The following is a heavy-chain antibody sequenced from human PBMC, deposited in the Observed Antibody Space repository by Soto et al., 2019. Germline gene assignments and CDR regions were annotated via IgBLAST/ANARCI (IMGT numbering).Heavy chain of an antibody. J-gene: IGHJ4*02. CDR3: ARRDWIYYFDY. Sequence: SETLSLTCTVSGGSISSSSYYWGWIRQPPGKGLEWIGSIYYSGSTYYNPSLKSRVTISVHTSKNQFSLKLSPVTAADTAVYYCARRDWIYYFDYWGQGTLVTVSS. CDR1: GGSISSSSYY. D-gene: IGHD3-9*01. CDR2: IYYSGST. V-gene: IGHV4-39*01.